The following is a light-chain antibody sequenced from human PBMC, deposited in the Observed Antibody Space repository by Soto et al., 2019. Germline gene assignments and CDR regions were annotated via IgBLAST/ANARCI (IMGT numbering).Light chain of an antibody. CDR1: SSDVGDYNY. CDR2: EVS. V-gene: IGLV2-14*01. Sequence: QSVLTQPAFVSGSPGQSITISCTGTSSDVGDYNYVSWYQQNPGKAPKLMIYEVSNRPSGVSNRFSGSKSGNTASLTISGLQAEDEADYYCSSYTSENTYVFGTGTKSPS. J-gene: IGLJ1*01. CDR3: SSYTSENTYV.